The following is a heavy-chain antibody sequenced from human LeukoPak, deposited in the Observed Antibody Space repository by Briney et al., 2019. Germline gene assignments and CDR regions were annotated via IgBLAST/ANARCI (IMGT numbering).Heavy chain of an antibody. D-gene: IGHD6-6*01. V-gene: IGHV1-69*16. J-gene: IGHJ4*02. Sequence: SVKVSCKASGDTFSSYTINWVRQAPGQGLEWMGGIIPILGTANYAQKFQGRVTITADESTSTAYMALSSLRSEDTAVYYCARGGGEYSSSSPFDYWARGPWSPSRQ. CDR1: GDTFSSYT. CDR2: IIPILGTA. CDR3: ARGGGEYSSSSPFDY.